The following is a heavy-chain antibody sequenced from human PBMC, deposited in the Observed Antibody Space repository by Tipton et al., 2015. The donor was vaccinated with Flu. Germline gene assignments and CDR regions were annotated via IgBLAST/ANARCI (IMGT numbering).Heavy chain of an antibody. D-gene: IGHD1-7*01. CDR2: IYYSGST. J-gene: IGHJ4*02. CDR3: ARVAHNWNYSIDY. Sequence: TLSLTCSVSGDSVGSNYFWGWIRQPPGKGLEWIGYIYYSGSTNYNPSLKSRVTISVDTSKNQFSLKLSSVTAADTAVYYCARVAHNWNYSIDYWGQGTLVTVSS. CDR1: GDSVGSNYF. V-gene: IGHV4-61*01.